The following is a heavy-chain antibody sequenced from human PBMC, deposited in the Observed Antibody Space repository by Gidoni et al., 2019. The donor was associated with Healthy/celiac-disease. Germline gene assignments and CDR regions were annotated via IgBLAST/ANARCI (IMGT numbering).Heavy chain of an antibody. V-gene: IGHV3-53*01. CDR1: GFTVSSNY. D-gene: IGHD4-17*01. Sequence: EVQLVESGGGLIQPGGSLRLSCAASGFTVSSNYMSWVRQAPGKGLEWVSVIYSGGSTYYADSVKGRFTISRDNSKNTLYLQMNSLRAEDTAVYYCARVGYGDYDYYYYMDVWGKGTTVTVSS. J-gene: IGHJ6*03. CDR2: IYSGGST. CDR3: ARVGYGDYDYYYYMDV.